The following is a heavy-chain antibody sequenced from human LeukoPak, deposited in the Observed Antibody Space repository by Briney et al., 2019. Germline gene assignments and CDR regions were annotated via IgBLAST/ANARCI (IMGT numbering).Heavy chain of an antibody. CDR3: ARIPGVGYSYGFGFDP. V-gene: IGHV5-51*01. D-gene: IGHD5-18*01. Sequence: GESLKISCKGSGYSFTSYWIGWVRQMPGKGLEWMGIIYPGDSDTRYSPSFQGQVTISADKSISTAYLQWSSLKASDTAMYYCARIPGVGYSYGFGFDPWGQGTLVTVSS. J-gene: IGHJ5*02. CDR2: IYPGDSDT. CDR1: GYSFTSYW.